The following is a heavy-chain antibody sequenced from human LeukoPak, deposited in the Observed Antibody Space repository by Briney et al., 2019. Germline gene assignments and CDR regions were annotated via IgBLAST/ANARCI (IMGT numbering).Heavy chain of an antibody. CDR3: VFGDYSGYVY. CDR1: GFTVSTNY. CDR2: ISSSSSTI. D-gene: IGHD5-12*01. V-gene: IGHV3-48*04. J-gene: IGHJ4*02. Sequence: GGSLRLSCAASGFTVSTNYMNWVRQAPGKGLEWVSYISSSSSTIYYADSVKGRFTISRDNAKNSLYLQMNSLRAEDTAVYYCVFGDYSGYVYWGQGTLVTVSS.